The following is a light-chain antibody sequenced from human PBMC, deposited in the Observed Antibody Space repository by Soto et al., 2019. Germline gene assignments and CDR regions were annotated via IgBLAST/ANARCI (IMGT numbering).Light chain of an antibody. CDR2: DVT. Sequence: QSALSQSASVSGSPGQSITISCTGTSSDVGGFEYVSWYQHQPGKAPKLIIYDVTKRPSGVSNRFSGSKSGNTASLTISGIQAEDEGDYYCGSITRSSTSVFGTGTKVTVL. CDR3: GSITRSSTSV. J-gene: IGLJ1*01. CDR1: SSDVGGFEY. V-gene: IGLV2-14*01.